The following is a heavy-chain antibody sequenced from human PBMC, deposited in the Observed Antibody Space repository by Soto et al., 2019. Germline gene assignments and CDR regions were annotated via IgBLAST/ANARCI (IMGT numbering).Heavy chain of an antibody. CDR1: GGSISSGGYY. D-gene: IGHD1-26*01. CDR2: IYYTGSA. CDR3: ARFGSSLRNSCHP. V-gene: IGHV4-31*03. J-gene: IGHJ5*02. Sequence: QVQLQESGPGLVKPSQTLSLTCTVSGGSISSGGYYSSWSRQHPGKGLEGIGYIYYTGSAYYNPTLESRVTISIGTSKNQFSLKLSSVTAADTAVSYCARFGSSLRNSCHPWGQGTLVTVSP.